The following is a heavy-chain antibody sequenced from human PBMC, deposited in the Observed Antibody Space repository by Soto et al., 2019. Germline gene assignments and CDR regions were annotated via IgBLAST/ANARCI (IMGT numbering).Heavy chain of an antibody. Sequence: SETLSLTCTVSGGSISSGGYYWSWIRQHPGKGLEWIGYIYYSGSTYYNPSLRSRVTISVDTSKNQFSLKLSSVTATDTAVYYCATDSALRFLEPPRLFDLWGRGTLVTVSS. J-gene: IGHJ2*01. CDR3: ATDSALRFLEPPRLFDL. V-gene: IGHV4-31*03. D-gene: IGHD3-3*01. CDR2: IYYSGST. CDR1: GGSISSGGYY.